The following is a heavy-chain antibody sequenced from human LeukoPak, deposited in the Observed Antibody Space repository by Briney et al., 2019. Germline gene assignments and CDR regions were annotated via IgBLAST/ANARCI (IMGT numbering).Heavy chain of an antibody. CDR3: ARLKGYNYGYSDY. Sequence: SETLSLTCTVSGGSISGTGYYWGWIRQPPGKGLEWIGSIYYSGRSYYNPSLKSRVTISVDTSKNQFSLKLSSVTAADTAVYYCARLKGYNYGYSDYWGQGTLVTVSS. V-gene: IGHV4-39*01. CDR1: GGSISGTGYY. D-gene: IGHD5-18*01. CDR2: IYYSGRS. J-gene: IGHJ4*02.